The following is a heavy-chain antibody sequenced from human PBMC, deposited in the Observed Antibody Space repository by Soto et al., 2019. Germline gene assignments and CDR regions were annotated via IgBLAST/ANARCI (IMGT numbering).Heavy chain of an antibody. V-gene: IGHV3-74*01. J-gene: IGHJ4*02. Sequence: PGGSLRLSCAASGFTFSSYWMHWVRQAPGGGLVWVSRIDVDGSSTAYADSVKGRFTISRDNAMNTLYLQMNSLRAEDTAVYYCTRIKMAGSRDFDSWGQGTLVTVSS. D-gene: IGHD6-19*01. CDR2: IDVDGSST. CDR1: GFTFSSYW. CDR3: TRIKMAGSRDFDS.